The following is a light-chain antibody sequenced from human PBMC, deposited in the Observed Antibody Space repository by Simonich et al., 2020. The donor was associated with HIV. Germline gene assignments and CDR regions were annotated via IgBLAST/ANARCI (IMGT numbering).Light chain of an antibody. V-gene: IGKV4-1*01. CDR1: QSVLYSSNNRNY. CDR3: QQYYSAPRT. Sequence: DIVMTQSPDSLAVSLGERATINCKSSQSVLYSSNNRNYLSWYQQKPGQPPKLLIDWASTRESGVPDRFSGSGSGTDFTLTISSLQAEYVAVYYCQQYYSAPRTFGQGTKVEIK. CDR2: WAS. J-gene: IGKJ1*01.